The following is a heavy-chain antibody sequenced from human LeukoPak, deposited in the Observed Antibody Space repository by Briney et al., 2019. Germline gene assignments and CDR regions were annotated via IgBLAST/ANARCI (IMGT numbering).Heavy chain of an antibody. D-gene: IGHD1-26*01. CDR3: ANGASGSYWDAFDI. CDR1: GFTFDDYA. V-gene: IGHV3-9*01. Sequence: GGSLRLSCAASGFTFDDYAMHWVRQAPGKSLEWVSGISWNSGSIGYADSVKGRFTISRDNAKNSLYLQMNSLRAEDTALYYCANGASGSYWDAFDIWGQGTMVTVSS. J-gene: IGHJ3*02. CDR2: ISWNSGSI.